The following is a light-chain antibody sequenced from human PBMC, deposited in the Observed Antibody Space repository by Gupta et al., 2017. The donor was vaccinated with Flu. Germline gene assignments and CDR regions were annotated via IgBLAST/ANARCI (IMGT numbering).Light chain of an antibody. CDR1: SGSIGSSY. CDR2: EDR. J-gene: IGLJ3*02. V-gene: IGLV6-57*03. CDR3: QSYDSTNQV. Sequence: NFMLTQPHSVSESPGKTVTISCTRSSGSIGSSYVQWYQQRPGNAPIVVIYEDRQRFSGVPDRFSGSIDSSSNSASLTISGLKIEDEADYYCQSYDSTNQVFGGGTKLTVL.